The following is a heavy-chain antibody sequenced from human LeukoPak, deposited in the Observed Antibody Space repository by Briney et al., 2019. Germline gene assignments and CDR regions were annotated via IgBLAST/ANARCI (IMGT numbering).Heavy chain of an antibody. D-gene: IGHD4-23*01. Sequence: SETLSLTYTVSGGSISSYYWSWIRQPPGKGLEWIGYIYYSGSTNYNPSLKSRVTISVDTSKNQFSLKLSSVTAADTAVYYCARIEDYGGNSVNYWGQGTLVTVSS. V-gene: IGHV4-59*01. CDR2: IYYSGST. J-gene: IGHJ4*02. CDR3: ARIEDYGGNSVNY. CDR1: GGSISSYY.